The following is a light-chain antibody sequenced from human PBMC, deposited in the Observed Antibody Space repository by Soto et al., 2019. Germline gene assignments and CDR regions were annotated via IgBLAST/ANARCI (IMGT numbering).Light chain of an antibody. Sequence: QSVLTQPASVSGSPGQSITISCSGTSSDIGSYDHVAWYQQFPGKSPKLIIYAVSDRPSGVSDRFSGSKSGISASLTISGLQTEDEADYYCSSYTSSSTRPVFGTGTKVTVL. CDR2: AVS. CDR3: SSYTSSSTRPV. J-gene: IGLJ1*01. CDR1: SSDIGSYDH. V-gene: IGLV2-14*03.